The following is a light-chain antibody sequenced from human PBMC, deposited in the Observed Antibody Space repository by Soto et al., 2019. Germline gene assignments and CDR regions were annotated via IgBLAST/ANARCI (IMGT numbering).Light chain of an antibody. CDR3: RQYGRSPYT. Sequence: EIALTQSPGTLPLSPGERATLSCRASQTVRSRYLAWYQQKPGQAPRLLMYGASKRATGIPERFSGSGSGTDFTLTISRLEPEDFAVYFCRQYGRSPYTFGQGTKVDIK. CDR2: GAS. V-gene: IGKV3-20*01. CDR1: QTVRSRY. J-gene: IGKJ2*01.